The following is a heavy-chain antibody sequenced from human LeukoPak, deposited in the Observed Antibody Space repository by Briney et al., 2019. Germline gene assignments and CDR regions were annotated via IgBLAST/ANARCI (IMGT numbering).Heavy chain of an antibody. Sequence: GGSLRLSCAASGFILSSYWMHWVHQVPGKGLVWVSVIYTDGSSTTYADSVKGRFTISRDNARNTLYLQMNSLRAEDTAIYYCARGLLGIDYWGQGTLVTVSS. D-gene: IGHD2-8*02. J-gene: IGHJ4*02. CDR1: GFILSSYW. V-gene: IGHV3-74*01. CDR3: ARGLLGIDY. CDR2: IYTDGSST.